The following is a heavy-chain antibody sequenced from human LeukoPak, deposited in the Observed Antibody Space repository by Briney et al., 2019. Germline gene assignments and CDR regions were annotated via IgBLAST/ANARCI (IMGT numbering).Heavy chain of an antibody. J-gene: IGHJ6*03. CDR3: AVDGSVDTAMVQNFYMDV. V-gene: IGHV4-38-2*01. D-gene: IGHD5-18*01. Sequence: PSETLSLTCAVSGYTINSGFYWGWIRQSPGKGLEWLGNIYHSGSTYYNPSLKSRVAISVDTPNNQFSLKLTSVTAADTAVYYCAVDGSVDTAMVQNFYMDVWVKGTTVIVSS. CDR1: GYTINSGFY. CDR2: IYHSGST.